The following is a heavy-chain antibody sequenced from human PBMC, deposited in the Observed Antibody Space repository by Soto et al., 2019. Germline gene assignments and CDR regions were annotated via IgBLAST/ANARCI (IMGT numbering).Heavy chain of an antibody. J-gene: IGHJ4*02. Sequence: PGGSLRLSCAASGFTVSNYAMSWVRQAPGKGLEWVSGITTVGDTTYYADSVKGRFTISRDNFKNTLYLQMSSLRAEDTALYYCARGGSSWHGFDYWGQGALVTVSS. CDR3: ARGGSSWHGFDY. V-gene: IGHV3-23*01. CDR2: ITTVGDTT. CDR1: GFTVSNYA. D-gene: IGHD6-13*01.